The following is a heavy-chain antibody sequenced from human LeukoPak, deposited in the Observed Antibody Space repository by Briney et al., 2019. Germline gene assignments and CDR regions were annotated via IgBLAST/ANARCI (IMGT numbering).Heavy chain of an antibody. CDR3: ARTPGDYELYYFDY. Sequence: PAASVKVSCKVSGYTLTELSMHWVRQAPGKGLEWMGGFDPEDGETIYAQKFQGRVTITADESTSTAYMELSSLRSEDTAVYYCARTPGDYELYYFDYWGQGTLVTVSS. CDR1: GYTLTELS. J-gene: IGHJ4*02. V-gene: IGHV1-24*01. D-gene: IGHD4-17*01. CDR2: FDPEDGET.